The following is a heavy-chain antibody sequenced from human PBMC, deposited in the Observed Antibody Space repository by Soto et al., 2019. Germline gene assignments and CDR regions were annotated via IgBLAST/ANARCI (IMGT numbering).Heavy chain of an antibody. Sequence: PSETLSLTCTVSGGSISSSSYYWGWIRQPTGKGLEWIGSIYYSGSNYYNPSLKSRVTISVDTSKNQFSLKLSSVTAADTAVYYCARRDYGDWGVDYWGQGTLVTVSS. CDR2: IYYSGSN. CDR1: GGSISSSSYY. V-gene: IGHV4-39*01. CDR3: ARRDYGDWGVDY. J-gene: IGHJ4*02. D-gene: IGHD4-17*01.